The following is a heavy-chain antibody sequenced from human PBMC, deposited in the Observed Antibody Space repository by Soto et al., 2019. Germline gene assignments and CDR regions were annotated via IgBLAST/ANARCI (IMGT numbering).Heavy chain of an antibody. V-gene: IGHV4-4*02. Sequence: SETLSLTCAVSSGSISSSNWWSWVRQPPGKGLEWIGEIYHSGSTNYNPSLKSRVTISVDKSKNQFSLKLSSVTAADTAVYYCARGRRDCTNGVCYAINFDYWGQGTLVTVSS. CDR1: SGSISSSNW. CDR2: IYHSGST. CDR3: ARGRRDCTNGVCYAINFDY. D-gene: IGHD2-8*01. J-gene: IGHJ4*02.